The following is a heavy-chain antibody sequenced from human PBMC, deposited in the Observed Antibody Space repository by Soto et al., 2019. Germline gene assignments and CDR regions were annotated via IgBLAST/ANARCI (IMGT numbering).Heavy chain of an antibody. D-gene: IGHD1-7*01. CDR1: GYIFTNYW. V-gene: IGHV5-51*03. CDR3: VSHGAGTTWLYYFDY. Sequence: EVQLVQSGAEVKKPGESLKISCKASGYIFTNYWIGWVRQMPGKGLEWMGIIYPGDSDNRYSPSFQGQVTISADKSTTTAYLQWSSLKASDTAMYYCVSHGAGTTWLYYFDYWGQGTLVTVSS. J-gene: IGHJ4*02. CDR2: IYPGDSDN.